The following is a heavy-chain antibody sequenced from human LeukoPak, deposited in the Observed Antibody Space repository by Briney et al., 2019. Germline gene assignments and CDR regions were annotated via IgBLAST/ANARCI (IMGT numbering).Heavy chain of an antibody. V-gene: IGHV3-15*01. Sequence: GALRLSCAASGFTFSNAWMSWVRQAPGKGLEWVGRIKSKTDGGTTDYAAPVKGRFTISRDDSKNTLYLQMNSLKTEDTAVYYCTTDWVMTTLMTPQYYWGQGTLVTVSS. D-gene: IGHD4-23*01. CDR1: GFTFSNAW. CDR2: IKSKTDGGTT. CDR3: TTDWVMTTLMTPQYY. J-gene: IGHJ4*02.